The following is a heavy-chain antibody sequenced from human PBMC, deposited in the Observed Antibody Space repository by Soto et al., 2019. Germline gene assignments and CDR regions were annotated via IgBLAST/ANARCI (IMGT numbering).Heavy chain of an antibody. CDR2: IYYSGST. Sequence: PSETLSLTCTVSGGSISSSSYYWGWIRQPPGKGLEWIGSIYYSGSTYYNPSLKSRVTISVDTSKNQFSLKLSSVTAADTAVYYCARSVVIKPFDYWGQGTLVTVS. J-gene: IGHJ4*02. CDR3: ARSVVIKPFDY. V-gene: IGHV4-39*01. D-gene: IGHD3-3*01. CDR1: GGSISSSSYY.